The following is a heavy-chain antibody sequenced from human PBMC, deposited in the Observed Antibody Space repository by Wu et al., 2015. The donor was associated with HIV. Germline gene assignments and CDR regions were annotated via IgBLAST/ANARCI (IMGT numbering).Heavy chain of an antibody. CDR2: IIPIFGTT. Sequence: QVQLVQSGAEVKKPGSSVKVSCKASGGTFSSYAISWVRQAPGQGLEWMGGIIPIFGTTNFAQKFQGRVTITADESTSTAYMELSSLRSEDTAVYYCARDLRTTIFGVSERGDAFDIWGQGTIGHRLF. D-gene: IGHD3-3*01. V-gene: IGHV1-69*12. CDR1: GGTFSSYA. J-gene: IGHJ3*02. CDR3: ARDLRTTIFGVSERGDAFDI.